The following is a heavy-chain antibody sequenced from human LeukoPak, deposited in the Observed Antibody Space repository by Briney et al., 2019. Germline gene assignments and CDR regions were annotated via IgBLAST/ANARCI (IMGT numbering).Heavy chain of an antibody. Sequence: SETLSLTCTVSGGSISSYYWSWIRQPPGKGLEWIGYIYYSGSTNYNPSLKSRVTISVDTSKNQFSLKLSSVTAADTAVYYCARDPTYYYVSSGYYHSYWYFDLWGRGTLVTVSS. V-gene: IGHV4-59*01. CDR2: IYYSGST. J-gene: IGHJ2*01. D-gene: IGHD3-22*01. CDR1: GGSISSYY. CDR3: ARDPTYYYVSSGYYHSYWYFDL.